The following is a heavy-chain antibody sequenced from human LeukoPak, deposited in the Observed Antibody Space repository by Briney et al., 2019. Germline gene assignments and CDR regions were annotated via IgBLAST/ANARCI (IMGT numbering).Heavy chain of an antibody. Sequence: GGSLRLSCAASGFTFDEYAMHWVSHAPGKGLEWVSLISWDGGSTYYADSVKGRFTISRDNSKNSLYLQMNSLRAEDTAVYYCARDPIAAAAPGAFDIWGQGTMVTVSS. J-gene: IGHJ3*02. CDR2: ISWDGGST. D-gene: IGHD6-13*01. CDR3: ARDPIAAAAPGAFDI. V-gene: IGHV3-43D*03. CDR1: GFTFDEYA.